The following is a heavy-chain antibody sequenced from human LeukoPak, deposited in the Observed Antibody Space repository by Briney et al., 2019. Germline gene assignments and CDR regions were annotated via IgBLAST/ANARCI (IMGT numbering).Heavy chain of an antibody. CDR3: AKGGSSGWPHFDY. CDR1: GFNFNSYT. J-gene: IGHJ4*02. D-gene: IGHD6-19*01. V-gene: IGHV3-23*05. CDR2: ILASGSPT. Sequence: GGSLRLSCAASGFNFNSYTMNWVRQAPGKGLQWVANILASGSPTYYADSVKGRFIISRDNSKNTLYLQMNSLRAEDTAVYYCAKGGSSGWPHFDYWGQGTLVTVSS.